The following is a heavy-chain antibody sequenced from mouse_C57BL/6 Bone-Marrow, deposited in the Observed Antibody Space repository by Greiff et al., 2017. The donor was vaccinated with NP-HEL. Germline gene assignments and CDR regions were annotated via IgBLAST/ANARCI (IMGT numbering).Heavy chain of an antibody. Sequence: EVKLMESGPELVKPGASVKMSCKASGYTFTDYNMHWVKQSHGKSLEWIGYINPNNGGTSYNQKFKGKATLTVNKSSSTAYMELRSLTSEDSAVYYCARWGPHFDYWGQGTTLTVSS. J-gene: IGHJ2*01. CDR3: ARWGPHFDY. CDR1: GYTFTDYN. V-gene: IGHV1-22*01. CDR2: INPNNGGT.